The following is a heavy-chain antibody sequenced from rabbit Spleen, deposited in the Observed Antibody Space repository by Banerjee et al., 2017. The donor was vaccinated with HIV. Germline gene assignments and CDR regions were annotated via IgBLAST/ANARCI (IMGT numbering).Heavy chain of an antibody. Sequence: QEQLVESGGGLVRPEGSLKLSCTASGFSFSGRDVMCWVRQAPGKRLQWIACINVYTGKPVYATWAKGRFTISRTSSTTVTLQLNSLTAADTATYFCARDLASVVGWNFKLWGPGTLVTVS. CDR1: GFSFSGRDV. V-gene: IGHV1S45*01. CDR2: INVYTGKP. D-gene: IGHD1-1*01. CDR3: ARDLASVVGWNFKL. J-gene: IGHJ4*01.